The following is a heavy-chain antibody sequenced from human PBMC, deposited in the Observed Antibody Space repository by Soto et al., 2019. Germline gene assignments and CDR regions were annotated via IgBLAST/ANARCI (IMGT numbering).Heavy chain of an antibody. Sequence: PGGSLRLSCAASGFTFSDSAMHWVRQAPGKGLEWVAVISYDGSNKYYADSVKGRFTISRDNSKNTLYLQMNSLRAEDTAVYYCAREYGISGAAFDIWGQGTMVTVSS. J-gene: IGHJ3*02. CDR3: AREYGISGAAFDI. V-gene: IGHV3-30-3*01. D-gene: IGHD5-12*01. CDR2: ISYDGSNK. CDR1: GFTFSDSA.